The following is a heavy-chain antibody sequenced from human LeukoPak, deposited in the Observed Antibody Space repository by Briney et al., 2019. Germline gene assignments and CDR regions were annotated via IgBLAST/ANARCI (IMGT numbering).Heavy chain of an antibody. CDR1: GGSISSGGYS. CDR3: ARGALHYYDSSGHPNYGMDV. D-gene: IGHD3-22*01. Sequence: SQTLSLTCAVSGGSISSGGYSWSWIRQPPGKGLEWIGYIYHSGSTYYNPSLKSRVTISVDRSKNQFSLKLSSVTAADTAVYYCARGALHYYDSSGHPNYGMDVWGQGTTVTVSS. J-gene: IGHJ6*02. CDR2: IYHSGST. V-gene: IGHV4-30-2*01.